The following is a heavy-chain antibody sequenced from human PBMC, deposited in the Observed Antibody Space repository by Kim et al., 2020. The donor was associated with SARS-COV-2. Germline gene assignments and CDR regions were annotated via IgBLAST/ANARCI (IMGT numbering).Heavy chain of an antibody. CDR3: AKDVPARQITMVRGVTSYYFDY. Sequence: GGSLRLSCAASGFTFSSYAMSWVRQAPGKGLEWVSAISGSGGSTYYADSVKGRFTISRDNSKNTLYLQMNSLRAEDTAVYYCAKDVPARQITMVRGVTSYYFDYWGQGTLVTVSS. D-gene: IGHD3-10*01. CDR1: GFTFSSYA. V-gene: IGHV3-23*01. J-gene: IGHJ4*02. CDR2: ISGSGGST.